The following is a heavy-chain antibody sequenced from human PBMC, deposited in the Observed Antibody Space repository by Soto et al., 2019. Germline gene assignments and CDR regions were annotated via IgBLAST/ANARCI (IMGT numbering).Heavy chain of an antibody. D-gene: IGHD3-16*02. CDR2: IIPIFGTA. CDR1: GGTFSSYA. CDR3: ARVTIMFGGVIVAFDY. Sequence: SVKVSCKASGGTFSSYAISWVRQAPGQGLEWMGGIIPIFGTANYARKFQGRVTITADESTSTAYMELSSLRSEDTAVYYCARVTIMFGGVIVAFDYWGQGTLVTVSS. V-gene: IGHV1-69*13. J-gene: IGHJ4*02.